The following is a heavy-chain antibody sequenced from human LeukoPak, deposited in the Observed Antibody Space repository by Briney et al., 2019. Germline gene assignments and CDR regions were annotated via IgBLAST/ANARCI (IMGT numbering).Heavy chain of an antibody. CDR1: GYTFTSYG. J-gene: IGHJ4*02. D-gene: IGHD6-19*01. Sequence: ASVKVSCKVSGYTFTSYGISWVRQAPGQGLEWMGWISAYNGNTNYAQKLQGRVTMTTDTSTSTAYMELRSLRSDDTAVYYCARDWSGWYAFDYWGQGTLVTVSS. CDR3: ARDWSGWYAFDY. V-gene: IGHV1-18*01. CDR2: ISAYNGNT.